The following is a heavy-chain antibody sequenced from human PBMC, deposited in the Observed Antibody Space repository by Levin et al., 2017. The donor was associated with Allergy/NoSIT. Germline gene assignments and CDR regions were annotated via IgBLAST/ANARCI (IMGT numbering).Heavy chain of an antibody. CDR1: GYTFTSYG. Sequence: VASVKVSCKASGYTFTSYGISWVRQAPGQGLEWMGWISAYNGNTNYAQKLQGRVTMTTDTSTSTAYMELRSLRSDDTAVYYCARDISGYCSGGSCRYAFDIWGQGTMVTVSS. V-gene: IGHV1-18*01. D-gene: IGHD2-15*01. CDR3: ARDISGYCSGGSCRYAFDI. J-gene: IGHJ3*02. CDR2: ISAYNGNT.